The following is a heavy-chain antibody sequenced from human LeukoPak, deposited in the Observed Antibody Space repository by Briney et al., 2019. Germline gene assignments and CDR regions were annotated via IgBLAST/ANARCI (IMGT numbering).Heavy chain of an antibody. D-gene: IGHD3-3*01. V-gene: IGHV4-61*02. Sequence: SQTLSLTCTVSGGSISSGSYYWSWIRQPAGKGLEWIGRIYTSGSTNYNPSLKSRVTISVDTSKNQFSLKLSSVTAADTAVYYCARSSYYDLWSGNDAFDIWGQGTMVTVSS. CDR3: ARSSYYDLWSGNDAFDI. CDR1: GGSISSGSYY. CDR2: IYTSGST. J-gene: IGHJ3*02.